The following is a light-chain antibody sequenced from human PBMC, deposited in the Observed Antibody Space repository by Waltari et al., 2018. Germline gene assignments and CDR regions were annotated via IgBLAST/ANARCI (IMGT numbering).Light chain of an antibody. CDR1: QSVGTY. Sequence: EIVLTQSPATLSLSPWETATLSCRASQSVGTYLAWYQQKPGQAPRLLIYDASNRATGIPARFRGSGSGTDFTLTISSLEAEDFAVYYCQQRSNWTPHTFGQGARLEIK. V-gene: IGKV3-11*01. J-gene: IGKJ2*01. CDR2: DAS. CDR3: QQRSNWTPHT.